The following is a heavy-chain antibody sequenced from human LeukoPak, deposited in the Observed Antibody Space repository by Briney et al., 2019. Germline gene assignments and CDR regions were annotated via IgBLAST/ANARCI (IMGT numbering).Heavy chain of an antibody. CDR2: IYYSGST. Sequence: PSETLSLTCTVSGGSISSSSYYWGWIRQPPGKGLEWIGSIYYSGSTYYNPSLKSRVTISVDTSKNQFSLKLSSVTAADTAVYYCARAWAHGYNHLDYFDYWGQGTLVTVSS. CDR1: GGSISSSSYY. J-gene: IGHJ4*02. CDR3: ARAWAHGYNHLDYFDY. D-gene: IGHD5-24*01. V-gene: IGHV4-39*07.